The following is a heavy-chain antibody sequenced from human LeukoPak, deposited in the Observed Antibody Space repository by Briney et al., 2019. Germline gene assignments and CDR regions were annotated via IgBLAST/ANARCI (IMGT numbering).Heavy chain of an antibody. J-gene: IGHJ4*02. V-gene: IGHV4-61*02. CDR3: ARDRYVSGSGFDY. CDR1: GGSISSGSYY. CDR2: IYTSGST. Sequence: SQTLSLTCTVSGGSISSGSYYWSWIRQPAGKGLEWLGRIYTSGSTNYNPSLKSRVTISVDTSKNQFSLKLSSVTAADTAVYYCARDRYVSGSGFDYWGQGTLVTVSS. D-gene: IGHD3-10*01.